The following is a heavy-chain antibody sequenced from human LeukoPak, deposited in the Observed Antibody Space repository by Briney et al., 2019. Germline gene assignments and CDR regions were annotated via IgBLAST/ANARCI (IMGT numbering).Heavy chain of an antibody. J-gene: IGHJ4*02. CDR1: GFTFSNYT. Sequence: PGGSLRLSCAASGFTFSNYTMNWVRQAPGKGLEWVSYISSSGNTIYYADSVKGRFTISRDNAKNSLYLLMNSLRAEDTAVYYCARALRTVWGYYFDYWGQGTLVTVSS. V-gene: IGHV3-48*04. CDR2: ISSSGNTI. CDR3: ARALRTVWGYYFDY. D-gene: IGHD4-17*01.